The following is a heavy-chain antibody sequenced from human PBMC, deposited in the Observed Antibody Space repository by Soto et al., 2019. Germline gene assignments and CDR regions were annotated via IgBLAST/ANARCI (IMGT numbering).Heavy chain of an antibody. CDR2: ISSSNTTI. J-gene: IGHJ4*02. CDR3: ARSAPLRTSTYYYDSSSRYYVRPIDY. CDR1: GFTFSDSY. Sequence: GGSLRLSCAASGFTFSDSYMSWIRQAPGKGLEGVSYISSSNTTIYYADSVKGRFTISRDNAKSSLYLQMDSLRAEDTAVYYCARSAPLRTSTYYYDSSSRYYVRPIDYWGQGTLVTVSS. D-gene: IGHD3-22*01. V-gene: IGHV3-11*01.